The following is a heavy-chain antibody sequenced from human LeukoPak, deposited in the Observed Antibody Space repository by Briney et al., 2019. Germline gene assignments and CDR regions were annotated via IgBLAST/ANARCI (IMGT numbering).Heavy chain of an antibody. CDR1: GFSFATFW. Sequence: PGGSLRLSCAASGFSFATFWMTWVRQAPGKRLEWVATIRPDGREQYYGDSVKDRFTVSRDNANNILYLQMNSLRAEDTAVYYCAKSGAKWGTYYFDYWGQGTLVTVSS. D-gene: IGHD3-16*01. CDR3: AKSGAKWGTYYFDY. CDR2: IRPDGREQ. J-gene: IGHJ4*02. V-gene: IGHV3-7*03.